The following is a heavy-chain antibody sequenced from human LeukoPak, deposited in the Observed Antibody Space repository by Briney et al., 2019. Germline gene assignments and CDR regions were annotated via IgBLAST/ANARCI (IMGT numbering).Heavy chain of an antibody. CDR3: AKGVGATIRTTYYFDY. V-gene: IGHV3-9*03. Sequence: GGSLRLSCAASGFTFDDYAMHWVRQAPGKGLEWVSGISWNSGSIGYADSVKGRFTISRDNAKNSLYLQMNSLRAEDMALYYCAKGVGATIRTTYYFDYWGQGTLVTVSS. CDR1: GFTFDDYA. D-gene: IGHD1-26*01. J-gene: IGHJ4*02. CDR2: ISWNSGSI.